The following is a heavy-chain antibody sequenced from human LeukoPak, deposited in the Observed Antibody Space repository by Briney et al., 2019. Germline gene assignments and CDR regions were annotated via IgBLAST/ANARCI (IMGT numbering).Heavy chain of an antibody. V-gene: IGHV1-69*05. CDR2: IIPIFGTA. CDR3: ARGYVVVGATTAWDY. Sequence: RASVKVSCKASGGTFSSYAISWVRQAPGQGLERMGGIIPIFGTANYAQKFQGRVTITTDESTSTAYMELSSLRSEDTAVYYCARGYVVVGATTAWDYWGQGTLVTVSS. D-gene: IGHD1-26*01. J-gene: IGHJ4*02. CDR1: GGTFSSYA.